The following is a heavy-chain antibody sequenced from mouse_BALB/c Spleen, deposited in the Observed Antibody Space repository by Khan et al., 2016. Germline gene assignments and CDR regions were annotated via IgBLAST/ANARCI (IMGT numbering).Heavy chain of an antibody. J-gene: IGHJ1*01. Sequence: EVQLQESGPGLVKPSQSLSLTCTVTGYSITSDYAWNWIRQFPGNKLEWMGYIRYSGSTTYNPSLKSRISNNREPSKNQFFLQLYSVTTEDTATYYCTRSPTATRYFDVWGAGTTVTVSS. CDR2: IRYSGST. V-gene: IGHV3-2*02. CDR1: GYSITSDYA. CDR3: TRSPTATRYFDV. D-gene: IGHD1-2*01.